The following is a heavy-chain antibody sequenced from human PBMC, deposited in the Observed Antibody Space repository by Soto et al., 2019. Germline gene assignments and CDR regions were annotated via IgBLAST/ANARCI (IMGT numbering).Heavy chain of an antibody. D-gene: IGHD3-16*01. CDR3: ARAYEGDYFDY. J-gene: IGHJ4*02. Sequence: QVQLVESGGGVVQPGRSLRLSCAASGFTFSSYAMHWVRQAPGKGLEWVAVISYDGSNKYYADAVKGRFTISRDNSQNTLYLQMNSLRAEDTAVYYCARAYEGDYFDYCGQGTLVTVSS. CDR1: GFTFSSYA. V-gene: IGHV3-30-3*01. CDR2: ISYDGSNK.